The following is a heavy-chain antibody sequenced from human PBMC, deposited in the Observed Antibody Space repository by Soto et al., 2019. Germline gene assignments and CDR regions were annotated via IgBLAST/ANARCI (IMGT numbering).Heavy chain of an antibody. Sequence: PSETLSLTCTVSGGSVSSGGYYWSWIRQHPGRGLEWIGYIYYSGSTYYNPSLQSRVTISVDTSENHFSLKLSSVTAADTAVYYCARDRAGYGDYLDSWGQGTLVTVSS. V-gene: IGHV4-31*03. J-gene: IGHJ4*02. CDR1: GGSVSSGGYY. CDR3: ARDRAGYGDYLDS. D-gene: IGHD4-17*01. CDR2: IYYSGST.